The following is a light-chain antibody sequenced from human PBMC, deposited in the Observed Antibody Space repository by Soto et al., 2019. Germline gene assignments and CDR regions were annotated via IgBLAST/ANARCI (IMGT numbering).Light chain of an antibody. Sequence: EIVLTQSPSTLSSSPGERATLSCRASQTVGNNYLAWYQQKPGQAPRLLIDDASNRATGISDRFSSTGSGTDFTLTSSSLEPEDFAVYYCHQYATSPLTFGEGTKVEIK. CDR3: HQYATSPLT. CDR2: DAS. V-gene: IGKV3-20*01. J-gene: IGKJ4*01. CDR1: QTVGNNY.